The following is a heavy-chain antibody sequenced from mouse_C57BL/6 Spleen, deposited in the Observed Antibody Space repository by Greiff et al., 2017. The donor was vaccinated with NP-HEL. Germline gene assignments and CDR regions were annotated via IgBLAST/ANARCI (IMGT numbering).Heavy chain of an antibody. Sequence: VQVVESGAELARPGASVKLSCKASGYTFTSYGISWVKQRTGQGLEWIGEIYPRSGNTYYNEKFKGKATLTADKSSSTAYMELRSLTSEDSAVYFCAREGYYYGSSYNWYFDVWGTGTTVTVSS. CDR1: GYTFTSYG. CDR3: AREGYYYGSSYNWYFDV. V-gene: IGHV1-81*01. J-gene: IGHJ1*03. CDR2: IYPRSGNT. D-gene: IGHD1-1*01.